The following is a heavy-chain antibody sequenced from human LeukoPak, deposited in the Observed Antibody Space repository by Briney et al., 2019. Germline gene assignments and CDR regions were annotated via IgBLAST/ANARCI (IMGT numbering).Heavy chain of an antibody. CDR3: ARDPFRVAVAGRDY. CDR2: ISSSSSYI. CDR1: GFTVSSNY. Sequence: GGSLRLSWAASGFTVSSNYMSWVRQAPGKGLEWVSSISSSSSYIYYADSVKGRFTISRDNAKNSLYLQMNSLRAEDTAVYYCARDPFRVAVAGRDYWGQGTLVTVSS. D-gene: IGHD6-19*01. V-gene: IGHV3-21*01. J-gene: IGHJ4*02.